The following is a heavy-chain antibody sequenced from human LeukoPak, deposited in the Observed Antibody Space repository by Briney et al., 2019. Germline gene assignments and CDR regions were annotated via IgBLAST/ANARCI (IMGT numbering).Heavy chain of an antibody. CDR2: IYSGGST. Sequence: SGGSLRLSCAASGFTVSSNYMSWVRQAPGKGLEWVSVIYSGGSTYYADSVKGRFTISRDNSKNTLYLQMNSLRAEDTAVYYCARVGSSWSYYYYYYGMDVWGQGTTVTVSS. CDR3: ARVGSSWSYYYYYYGMDV. V-gene: IGHV3-53*01. D-gene: IGHD6-13*01. J-gene: IGHJ6*02. CDR1: GFTVSSNY.